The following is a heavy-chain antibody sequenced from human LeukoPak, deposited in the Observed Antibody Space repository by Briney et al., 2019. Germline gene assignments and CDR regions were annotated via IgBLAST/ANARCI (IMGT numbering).Heavy chain of an antibody. Sequence: GASVKVSCKASGYTFTSYDINWVRQATGQGLEWMGWMNPNSGNTGYAQKFQGRVTMTRNTSITTAYMELSSLRSEDTAVYYCARGGRYYYYYGMDVWGQGTTVTVSS. CDR1: GYTFTSYD. D-gene: IGHD1-26*01. CDR2: MNPNSGNT. CDR3: ARGGRYYYYYGMDV. J-gene: IGHJ6*02. V-gene: IGHV1-8*01.